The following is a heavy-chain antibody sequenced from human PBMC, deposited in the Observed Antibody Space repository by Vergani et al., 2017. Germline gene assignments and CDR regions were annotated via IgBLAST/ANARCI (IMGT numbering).Heavy chain of an antibody. V-gene: IGHV4-59*01. D-gene: IGHD4-11*01. J-gene: IGHJ6*03. CDR2: IYYSGST. CDR1: GGSISSYY. Sequence: QVQLQESGPGLVKPSETLALTCTVSGGSISSYYWSWIRQPPGKGLEWIGYIYYSGSTNYNPSLKSLVTISVDTSKNQFSLKLSSVTAADTAVYYCARVYXNYGWTNYYYYMDVWGKGTTVTVSS. CDR3: ARVYXNYGWTNYYYYMDV.